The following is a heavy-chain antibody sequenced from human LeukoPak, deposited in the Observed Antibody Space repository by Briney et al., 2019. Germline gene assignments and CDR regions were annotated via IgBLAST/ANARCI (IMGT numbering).Heavy chain of an antibody. CDR3: ARETIVMMEDATYLDY. CDR1: GYSFSNFA. D-gene: IGHD4/OR15-4a*01. J-gene: IGHJ4*02. Sequence: GGSLTLSCAASGYSFSNFAMHWVRQAPGKGLEWVADISYDGSMKKNADSVKGRFTSSRDNSKKTLYLQMNNVGTEDTAVYYCARETIVMMEDATYLDYWGPGTLVTVSS. V-gene: IGHV3-30*03. CDR2: ISYDGSMK.